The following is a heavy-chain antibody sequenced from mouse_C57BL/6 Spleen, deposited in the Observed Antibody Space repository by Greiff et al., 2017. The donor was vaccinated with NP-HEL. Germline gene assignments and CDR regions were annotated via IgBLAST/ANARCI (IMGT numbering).Heavy chain of an antibody. Sequence: EVQLQESGPGMVKPSQSLSLTCTVTGYSITSGYDWHWNRHFPGNKLEWMDYISYSGNTNYNASFKSRNSITHDTSKNHFFMKLNSVTTEDTATYYCARDHYYGSSYGYYDVWGPRTTVTVSS. CDR1: GYSITSGYD. V-gene: IGHV3-1*01. D-gene: IGHD1-1*01. J-gene: IGHJ1*01. CDR2: ISYSGNT. CDR3: ARDHYYGSSYGYYDV.